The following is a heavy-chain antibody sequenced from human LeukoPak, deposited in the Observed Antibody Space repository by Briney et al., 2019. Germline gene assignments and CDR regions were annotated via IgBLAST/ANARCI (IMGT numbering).Heavy chain of an antibody. Sequence: GGSLRLSCAAPGFTFSGSVMHWVRQASGKGLEWVGRIRSKANSYATAYAASLKGRFTIPRDDSKNTAFLQMNSLKTEDTAVYYCTRHSDGYQLLPSVYNRFDPWGQGTLVTVSS. CDR1: GFTFSGSV. J-gene: IGHJ5*02. V-gene: IGHV3-73*01. CDR3: TRHSDGYQLLPSVYNRFDP. CDR2: IRSKANSYAT. D-gene: IGHD2-2*01.